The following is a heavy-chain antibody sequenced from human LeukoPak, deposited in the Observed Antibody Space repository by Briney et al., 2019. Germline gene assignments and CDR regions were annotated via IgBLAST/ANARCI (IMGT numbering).Heavy chain of an antibody. D-gene: IGHD6-6*01. Sequence: GGSLRLSCAASGFTFDDYAMHWVRQAPGKGLEWVSGISWNSGSIGYADSVKGRFTISRDNAKNSLYLQMNCLRAEDTALYYCAKGLAARPASPLDYWGQGTLVTVSS. CDR1: GFTFDDYA. CDR3: AKGLAARPASPLDY. V-gene: IGHV3-9*01. CDR2: ISWNSGSI. J-gene: IGHJ4*02.